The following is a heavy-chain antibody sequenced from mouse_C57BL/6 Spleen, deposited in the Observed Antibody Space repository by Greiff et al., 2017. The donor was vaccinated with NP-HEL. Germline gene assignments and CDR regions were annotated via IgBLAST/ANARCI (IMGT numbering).Heavy chain of an antibody. V-gene: IGHV1-80*01. D-gene: IGHD4-1*01. Sequence: VHLVESGAELVKPGASVKISCKASGYAFSSYWMNWVKQRPGKGLEWIGQIYPGDGDTNYNGKFKGKATLTADKSSSTAYMQLSSLTSEDSAVYFCAREELRDYWGQGTSVTVSS. CDR1: GYAFSSYW. CDR3: AREELRDY. CDR2: IYPGDGDT. J-gene: IGHJ4*01.